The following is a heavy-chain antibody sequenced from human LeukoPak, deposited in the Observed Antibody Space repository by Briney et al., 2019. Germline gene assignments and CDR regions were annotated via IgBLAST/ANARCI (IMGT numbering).Heavy chain of an antibody. Sequence: ASVKVSCKAIGYNFATSGISWVRQAPGQGLEWMGWISSFNGNTHYAERLQDRVSMTTDTSTSTAYMELRSLSSDDTAVYYCARILVALYGLDVWGRGTTVMVSS. D-gene: IGHD3-3*01. V-gene: IGHV1-18*01. CDR1: GYNFATSG. J-gene: IGHJ6*02. CDR2: ISSFNGNT. CDR3: ARILVALYGLDV.